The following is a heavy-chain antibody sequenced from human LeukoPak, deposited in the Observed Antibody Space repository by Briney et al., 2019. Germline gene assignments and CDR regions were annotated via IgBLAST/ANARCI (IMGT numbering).Heavy chain of an antibody. CDR2: IYYSGST. V-gene: IGHV4-59*08. CDR1: GGSISSYY. Sequence: SDTLSLTCTVSGGSISSYYWSWIRQPPGKGLEWIGYIYYSGSTNYNPSLKSRVTISVDTSKNQFSLKLSPVSAADTAVYYCARRTTVTSSYYYGMDVWGQGTTVTVSS. J-gene: IGHJ6*02. CDR3: ARRTTVTSSYYYGMDV. D-gene: IGHD4-11*01.